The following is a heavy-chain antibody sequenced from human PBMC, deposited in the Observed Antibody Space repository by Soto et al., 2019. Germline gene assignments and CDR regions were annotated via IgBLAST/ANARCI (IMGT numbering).Heavy chain of an antibody. CDR3: ARGSSRWDY. J-gene: IGHJ4*01. D-gene: IGHD6-13*01. CDR2: IHLGGRN. Sequence: PAENLSVTCTISVGSISSFYWSWIGQPAGNGLDLIGTIHLGGRNSYNPSLKGRVTMSVDTSKNQFSLRLSSVTAADTAMYCCARGSSRWDYWGHGTMVTVSS. CDR1: VGSISSFY. V-gene: IGHV4-4*07.